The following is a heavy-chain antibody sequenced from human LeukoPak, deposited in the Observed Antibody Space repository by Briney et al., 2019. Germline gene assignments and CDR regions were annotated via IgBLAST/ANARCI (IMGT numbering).Heavy chain of an antibody. CDR3: TRDSGTYNWFDP. CDR2: IDKKDKGYVTAT. D-gene: IGHD1-26*01. CDR1: GFTFSGSA. Sequence: GGSLKLSCAASGFTFSGSAIHWVRQSSGKGLEWVGQIDKKDKGYVTATAYAASVKGRFTIYRDDSINTAYLQMKSLKTEDTALYYCTRDSGTYNWFDPWGQGTLVTVSP. J-gene: IGHJ5*02. V-gene: IGHV3-73*01.